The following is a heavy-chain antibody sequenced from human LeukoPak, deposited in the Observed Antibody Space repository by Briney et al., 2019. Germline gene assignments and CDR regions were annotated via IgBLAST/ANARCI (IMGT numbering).Heavy chain of an antibody. CDR2: MNPNSGNT. J-gene: IGHJ4*02. D-gene: IGHD2-2*01. Sequence: ASVKVSCKASGYTFTSYDINWVRQATGQGLEWMGWMNPNSGNTGYAQKFQGRVTMTRNTSISTAYMELSSLRAEDTAVYYCAKAGCTFTSCYSNCWGQGTLVTVSS. CDR3: AKAGCTFTSCYSNC. V-gene: IGHV1-8*01. CDR1: GYTFTSYD.